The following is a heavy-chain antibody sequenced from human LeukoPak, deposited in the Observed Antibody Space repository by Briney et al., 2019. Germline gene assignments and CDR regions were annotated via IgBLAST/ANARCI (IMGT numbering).Heavy chain of an antibody. D-gene: IGHD3-10*01. Sequence: GGSLRLSCAASAFTFSNYWMSWVRQAPGKGLEWVANIKQDGSEKYYVDSMKGRSTISRDNAKNSLYLQVNSLRAEDTAVYYCARGYGRYDYWGQGTLVTVSS. CDR1: AFTFSNYW. J-gene: IGHJ4*02. CDR2: IKQDGSEK. CDR3: ARGYGRYDY. V-gene: IGHV3-7*03.